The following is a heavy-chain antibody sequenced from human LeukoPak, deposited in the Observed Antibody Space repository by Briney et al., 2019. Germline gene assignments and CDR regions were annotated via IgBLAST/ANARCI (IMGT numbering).Heavy chain of an antibody. D-gene: IGHD2-2*02. J-gene: IGHJ6*03. CDR3: ARGDCSSTSCYKDYYYYMDV. CDR1: GFTFSSYS. Sequence: PGGSLRLSCAASGFTFSSYSTNWVRQAPGKGLEWVSSISSSSSYIYYADSVKGRFTISRDNAKNSLYLQMNSLRAEDTAVYYCARGDCSSTSCYKDYYYYMDVWGKGTTVTVSS. CDR2: ISSSSSYI. V-gene: IGHV3-21*01.